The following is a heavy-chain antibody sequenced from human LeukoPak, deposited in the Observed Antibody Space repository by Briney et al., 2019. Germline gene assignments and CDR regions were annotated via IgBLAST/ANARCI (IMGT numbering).Heavy chain of an antibody. V-gene: IGHV4-61*02. CDR1: GGSISSGSYY. Sequence: PSETLSLTCTVSGGSISSGSYYWSWIRQPAGKGLEWIGRIYTSGSTNYNPSLKSRVTMSVDTSKNQFSLKLSSVTAADTAVYYCARGLDSSGTFDYWGQGTLVTVSS. D-gene: IGHD6-25*01. CDR2: IYTSGST. J-gene: IGHJ4*02. CDR3: ARGLDSSGTFDY.